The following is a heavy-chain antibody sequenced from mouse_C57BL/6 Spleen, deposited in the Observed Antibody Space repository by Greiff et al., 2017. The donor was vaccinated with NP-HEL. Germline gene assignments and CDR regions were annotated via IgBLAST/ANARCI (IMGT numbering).Heavy chain of an antibody. V-gene: IGHV7-3*01. CDR1: GFTFSDYY. D-gene: IGHD1-1*01. J-gene: IGHJ4*01. CDR2: IRDKANGYTT. Sequence: VQLVESGGGLVQPGGSLSLSCAASGFTFSDYYMSWVRQPPWKALEWLGFIRDKANGYTTEYSASVKGRFTISRDNSQSILYLQMNALRAEDSATYYCARYIRYYGSNAMDYWGQGTSVTVSS. CDR3: ARYIRYYGSNAMDY.